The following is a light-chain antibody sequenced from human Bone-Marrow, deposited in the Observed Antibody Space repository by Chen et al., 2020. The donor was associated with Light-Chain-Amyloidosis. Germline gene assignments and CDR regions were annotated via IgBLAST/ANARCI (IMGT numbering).Light chain of an antibody. CDR3: LQEYNYPWS. CDR2: AAS. Sequence: AIQMTQSPYPLSESVGDRVNITCRSSQGIRNDLGWYQQKPGKAPKLLIYAASSLQSWVPSRFSGSGSGTYFTLTISSLQPGDFATYYCLQEYNYPWSFGQGTKVEIK. V-gene: IGKV1-6*01. CDR1: QGIRND. J-gene: IGKJ1*01.